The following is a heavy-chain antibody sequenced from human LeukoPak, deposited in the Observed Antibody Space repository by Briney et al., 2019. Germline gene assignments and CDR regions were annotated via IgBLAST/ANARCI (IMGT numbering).Heavy chain of an antibody. CDR2: ISAYNGNT. V-gene: IGHV1-18*01. CDR1: GYTFTSYG. Sequence: GASVKVSCKASGYTFTSYGISWVRQAPGQGLEWMGWISAYNGNTNYAQKLQGRVTMTTDTSTSTAYMELRSLRSDDTAVYYCARDRRLSGGYCSSPSCYRIGQGVHWGQGTLVTVSS. J-gene: IGHJ4*02. CDR3: ARDRRLSGGYCSSPSCYRIGQGVH. D-gene: IGHD2-2*01.